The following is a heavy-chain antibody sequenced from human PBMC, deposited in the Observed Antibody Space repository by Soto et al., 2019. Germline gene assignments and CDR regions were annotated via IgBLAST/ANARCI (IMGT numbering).Heavy chain of an antibody. CDR3: ARERCSSTSCYAIDY. J-gene: IGHJ4*02. Sequence: QVQLVQSGAEVKKPGSSVKVSCKASGGTFSSYTISWVRQAPGQGLEWMGRIIPILGIANYAQKFQGRVTITADKSTSTAYMELSSLRSEDTAVYYCARERCSSTSCYAIDYWGQGTLVTVSS. V-gene: IGHV1-69*08. D-gene: IGHD2-2*01. CDR1: GGTFSSYT. CDR2: IIPILGIA.